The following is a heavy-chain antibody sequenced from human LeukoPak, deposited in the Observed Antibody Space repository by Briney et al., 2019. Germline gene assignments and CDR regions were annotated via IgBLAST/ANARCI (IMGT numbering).Heavy chain of an antibody. Sequence: SETLSLTCTVSGGSISSYYWSWIRQPPGKGLEWIGYIYYSGSTNYNPSPKSRVTISVDTSKNQFSLKLSSVTAADTAVYYCARVMGATYRYFDYWGQGTLVTVSS. CDR3: ARVMGATYRYFDY. V-gene: IGHV4-59*01. D-gene: IGHD1-26*01. CDR2: IYYSGST. J-gene: IGHJ4*02. CDR1: GGSISSYY.